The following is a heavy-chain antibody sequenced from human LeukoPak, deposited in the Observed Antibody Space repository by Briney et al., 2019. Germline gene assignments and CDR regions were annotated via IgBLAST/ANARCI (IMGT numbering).Heavy chain of an antibody. CDR1: GASVGSAGYH. J-gene: IGHJ4*02. Sequence: SETLSLTCTVSGASVGSAGYHWSWIRQPPGKGLEWIGEINHSGSTNYNPSLKSRVTISVDTSKNQFSLKLSSVTAADTAVYYCARGGRDYGSGSYRRTYFDYWGQGTLVTVSS. CDR3: ARGGRDYGSGSYRRTYFDY. D-gene: IGHD3-10*01. CDR2: INHSGST. V-gene: IGHV4-34*01.